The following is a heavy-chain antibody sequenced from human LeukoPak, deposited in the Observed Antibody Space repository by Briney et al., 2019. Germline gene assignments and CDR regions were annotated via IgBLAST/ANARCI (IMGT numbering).Heavy chain of an antibody. CDR3: AKIPSATENFDY. Sequence: GGSLRLSCITSRFKFDIYAMSWVRQAPGQGLQWVSSIGGHETFYADSVKGRFTISRDSAKNTLYLQMDSLRAEDTAIYYCAKIPSATENFDYWGQGTLVMVSS. CDR2: IGGHET. CDR1: RFKFDIYA. D-gene: IGHD5-12*01. V-gene: IGHV3-23*01. J-gene: IGHJ4*02.